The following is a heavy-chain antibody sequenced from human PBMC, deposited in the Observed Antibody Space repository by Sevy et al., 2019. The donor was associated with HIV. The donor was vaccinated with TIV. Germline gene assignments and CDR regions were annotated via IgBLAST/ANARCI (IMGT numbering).Heavy chain of an antibody. CDR2: INHSGST. D-gene: IGHD2-2*01. CDR3: ARAPPVVVVPGAPSWFDP. J-gene: IGHJ5*02. Sequence: SETLSLTCAVYGGSFSGYYWNWIRQPPGKGLEWIGEINHSGSTHYNPSLKSRITIPVDTSKNQFSLRLNSVTAADTAVYYCARAPPVVVVPGAPSWFDPSGQGTLVTVSS. CDR1: GGSFSGYY. V-gene: IGHV4-34*01.